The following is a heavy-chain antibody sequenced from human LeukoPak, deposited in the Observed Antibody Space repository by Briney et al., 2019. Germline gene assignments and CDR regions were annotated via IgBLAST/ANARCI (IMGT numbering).Heavy chain of an antibody. D-gene: IGHD3-10*01. CDR3: ARDFSAWFGELMFDP. CDR1: GFTFSSYW. Sequence: GGSLRLSCAASGFTFSSYWMSWVRQAPGKGLEWVANIKQDGSEKYYVDSVKGRFTISRDNAKNSLYLQMNSLRAEDTAVYYCARDFSAWFGELMFDPWGQGTLVTVSS. J-gene: IGHJ5*02. V-gene: IGHV3-7*03. CDR2: IKQDGSEK.